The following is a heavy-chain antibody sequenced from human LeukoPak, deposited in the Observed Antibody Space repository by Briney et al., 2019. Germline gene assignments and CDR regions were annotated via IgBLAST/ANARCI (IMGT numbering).Heavy chain of an antibody. V-gene: IGHV3-23*01. J-gene: IGHJ4*02. CDR3: ANGYSGYDQPFDY. CDR1: GFTFSSYA. CDR2: ISGSGGST. D-gene: IGHD5-12*01. Sequence: PGGSLRLSCAASGFTFSSYAMSWVRQAPGKGLEWVSAISGSGGSTYYADSVTGRFTISRDNSKNTLYLQMNSLRAEDTAVYYCANGYSGYDQPFDYWGQGTLVTVSS.